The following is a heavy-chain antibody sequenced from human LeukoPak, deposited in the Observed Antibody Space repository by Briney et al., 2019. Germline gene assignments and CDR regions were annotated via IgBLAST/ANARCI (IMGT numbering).Heavy chain of an antibody. D-gene: IGHD3-22*01. CDR2: IIPIFGTA. CDR1: GGTFSSYA. J-gene: IGHJ4*02. Sequence: SVKVSCKASGGTFSSYAISWVRQAPGQGLEWMGGIIPIFGTANYAQKFQGRATITADESTSTAYMELSSLRSEDTAVYYCASKHDSSGYTLGGWGQGTLVTVSS. V-gene: IGHV1-69*13. CDR3: ASKHDSSGYTLGG.